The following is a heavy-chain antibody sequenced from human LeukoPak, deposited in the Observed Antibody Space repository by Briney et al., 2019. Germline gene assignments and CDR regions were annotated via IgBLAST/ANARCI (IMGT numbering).Heavy chain of an antibody. CDR1: GGSFGTHS. V-gene: IGHV4-34*01. CDR3: TRGNMSPGSFHGMDV. Sequence: PSETLSLTCAIYGGSFGTHSWTWIRQPPGKGLEWVGEIHQSGSTNYNPSLRSRVIISVDTSKNQFSVRLRSVIAADTAMYFCTRGNMSPGSFHGMDVWGQGTMVT. CDR2: IHQSGST. J-gene: IGHJ6*02. D-gene: IGHD2-21*01.